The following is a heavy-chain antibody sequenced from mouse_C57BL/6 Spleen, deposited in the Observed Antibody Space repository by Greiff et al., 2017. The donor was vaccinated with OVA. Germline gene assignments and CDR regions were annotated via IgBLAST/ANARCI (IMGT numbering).Heavy chain of an antibody. CDR3: ARPGWAY. J-gene: IGHJ3*01. V-gene: IGHV5-17*01. CDR2: ISSGSSTI. Sequence: VQLQQSGGGLVKPGGSLKLSCAASGFTFSDYGMHWVRQAPEKGLEWVAYISSGSSTIYYADTVKGRFTISRDNAKNTLFLQMTSLRSEDTAMYYCARPGWAYWGQGTLVTVSA. D-gene: IGHD2-3*01. CDR1: GFTFSDYG.